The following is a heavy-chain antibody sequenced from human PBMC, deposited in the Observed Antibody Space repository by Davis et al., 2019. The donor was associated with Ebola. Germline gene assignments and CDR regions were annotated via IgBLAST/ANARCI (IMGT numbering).Heavy chain of an antibody. CDR1: GGSISSSNW. J-gene: IGHJ5*02. Sequence: MPGGSLRLSCAVSGGSISSSNWWSWVRQPPGKGLEWIGEIYHSGSTNYNPSPKSRVTISVDKSKNQFSLKLSSVTAADTAVYYCARDVGYSSSAGGWFDPWGQGTLVTVSS. CDR3: ARDVGYSSSAGGWFDP. D-gene: IGHD6-6*01. V-gene: IGHV4-4*02. CDR2: IYHSGST.